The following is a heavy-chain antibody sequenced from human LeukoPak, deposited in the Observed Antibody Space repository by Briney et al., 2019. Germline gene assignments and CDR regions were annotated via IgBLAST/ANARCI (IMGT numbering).Heavy chain of an antibody. J-gene: IGHJ3*02. CDR3: ARPDEQQLVRDAFDI. D-gene: IGHD6-13*01. V-gene: IGHV3-21*01. Sequence: GGSLRLSCGASGFTFSSYEMSWVRQSPGKGLEWVSSISSSSSYIYYADSVKGRFTISRDNAKNSLYLQMNSLRAEDTAVYYCARPDEQQLVRDAFDIWGQGTMVTVSS. CDR2: ISSSSSYI. CDR1: GFTFSSYE.